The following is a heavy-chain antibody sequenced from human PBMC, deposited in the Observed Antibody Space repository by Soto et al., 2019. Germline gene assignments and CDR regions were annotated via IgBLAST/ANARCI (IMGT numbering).Heavy chain of an antibody. V-gene: IGHV1-46*01. J-gene: IGHJ5*02. CDR2: INANDGTT. Sequence: QVQLVQSGAEVKKPGASVKVSCKTSGYTFINHWMHWVRQAPGRGLEWMGVINANDGTTTYAQKFQNRIILTRDTSTSTLYMEVSSLSSEDTAVYFCARDSSRDDRSWWFDPWGQGTLVIVSS. CDR1: GYTFINHW. D-gene: IGHD1-1*01. CDR3: ARDSSRDDRSWWFDP.